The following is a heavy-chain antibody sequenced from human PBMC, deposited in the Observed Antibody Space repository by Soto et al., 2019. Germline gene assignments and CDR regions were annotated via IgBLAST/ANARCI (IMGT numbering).Heavy chain of an antibody. CDR3: ARELLTTKVTTPYNWFDP. V-gene: IGHV4-30-4*01. CDR1: GGSINSGDFF. CDR2: IFYSGST. J-gene: IGHJ5*02. Sequence: PSETLSLTCTVSGGSINSGDFFWSWIRQPPGKGLEWIGNIFYSGSTYYNPSLKSRLTISVDTSKNQFSLKVRSVTAADTAVYFCARELLTTKVTTPYNWFDPWGQGTLVTVSS. D-gene: IGHD4-17*01.